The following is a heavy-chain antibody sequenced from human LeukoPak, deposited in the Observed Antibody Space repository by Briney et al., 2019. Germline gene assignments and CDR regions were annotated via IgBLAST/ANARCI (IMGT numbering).Heavy chain of an antibody. Sequence: PSGTLSLTCAVSGGSISSSNWWSWVRQPPGKGLEWIGEIYHSGSTNYNPSLKSRATISVDKSKNQFSLKLSSVTAADTAVYYCASCYGSGSYAGYWGQGTLVTVSS. CDR2: IYHSGST. V-gene: IGHV4-4*02. D-gene: IGHD3-10*01. J-gene: IGHJ4*02. CDR3: ASCYGSGSYAGY. CDR1: GGSISSSNW.